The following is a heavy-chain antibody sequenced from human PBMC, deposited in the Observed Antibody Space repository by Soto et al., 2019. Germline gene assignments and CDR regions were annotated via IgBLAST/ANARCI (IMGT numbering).Heavy chain of an antibody. Sequence: GASVKVSCKASGGTFSSYAISWVRQAPGQGLEWMGGIIPIFGTANYAQKFQGRVTMTRDTSTSTVYMELSSLRSEDTAVYYCAQALGRKGGMDVWGQGTTVTVSS. J-gene: IGHJ6*02. V-gene: IGHV1-69*05. CDR1: GGTFSSYA. CDR3: AQALGRKGGMDV. CDR2: IIPIFGTA.